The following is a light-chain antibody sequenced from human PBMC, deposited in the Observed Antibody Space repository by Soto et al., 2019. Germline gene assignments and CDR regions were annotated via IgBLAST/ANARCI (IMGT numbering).Light chain of an antibody. CDR2: GTS. V-gene: IGKV3-20*01. Sequence: EFVLTQSPGKLSLSPGERATLSCRASHSISRGFLAWYQQKPGQAPRLLIYGTSNRGTGIPDRFSGSGSGIDFTLTISRLEPEDFAVCYCQQFGSSPPLTFGGGTKVEIK. CDR1: HSISRGF. J-gene: IGKJ4*01. CDR3: QQFGSSPPLT.